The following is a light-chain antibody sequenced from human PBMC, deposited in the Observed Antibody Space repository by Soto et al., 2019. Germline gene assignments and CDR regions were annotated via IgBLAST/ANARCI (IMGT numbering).Light chain of an antibody. V-gene: IGKV1-5*03. CDR3: QQYNDSFPYT. Sequence: DIQLTQSPSTLSASVGDRVTITCRASQSISSWLAWYQQKPGAAPKLLIYEASTLESGVPSRFSCSRSGTEFTLTVSSLQPDDFATYYCQQYNDSFPYTFGQGTKLEIK. CDR1: QSISSW. J-gene: IGKJ2*01. CDR2: EAS.